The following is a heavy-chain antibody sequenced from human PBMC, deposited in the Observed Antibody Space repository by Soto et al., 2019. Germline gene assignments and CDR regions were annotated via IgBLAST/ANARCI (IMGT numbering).Heavy chain of an antibody. CDR3: ARGTRSRIFDY. V-gene: IGHV4-30-4*01. CDR2: IYYSGST. CDR1: GGSISSGDYY. Sequence: SETLSLTCTVSGGSISSGDYYWSWIRQPPGKGLEWIGYIYYSGSTYYNPSLKSRVTISVDTSKNQFSLKLSSVTAADTAVYYCARGTRSRIFDYWGQGTLVTVSS. J-gene: IGHJ4*02.